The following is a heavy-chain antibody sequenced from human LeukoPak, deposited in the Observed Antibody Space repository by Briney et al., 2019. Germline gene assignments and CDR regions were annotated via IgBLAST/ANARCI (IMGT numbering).Heavy chain of an antibody. Sequence: ASVKVSCKASGYTFTSYAMNWVRQAPGQGLEWMGGIIPIFGTANYAQKFQGRVTVTADESTSTAYMELSSLRSEDTAVYYCARGAVTTAVHWHFSLWGRGTLVTVSS. CDR2: IIPIFGTA. CDR3: ARGAVTTAVHWHFSL. D-gene: IGHD4-17*01. CDR1: GYTFTSYA. V-gene: IGHV1-69*13. J-gene: IGHJ2*01.